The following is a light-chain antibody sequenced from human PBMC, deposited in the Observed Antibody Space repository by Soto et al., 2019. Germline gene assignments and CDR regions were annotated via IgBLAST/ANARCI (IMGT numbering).Light chain of an antibody. Sequence: EIVMTQSPATLSVSPGERATLSCRASQTVSSSLAWYHHKPGQAPRLLIYHASNGATGIPARFSGSGSGTDFTLTISRLEPEDFAMYYCQQSARSVTFGQGTRLEI. J-gene: IGKJ5*01. CDR3: QQSARSVT. CDR1: QTVSSS. V-gene: IGKV3-20*01. CDR2: HAS.